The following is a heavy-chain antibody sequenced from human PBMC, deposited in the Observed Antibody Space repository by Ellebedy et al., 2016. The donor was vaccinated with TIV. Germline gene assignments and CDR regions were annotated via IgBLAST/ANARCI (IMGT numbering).Heavy chain of an antibody. V-gene: IGHV3-20*04. J-gene: IGHJ4*02. CDR1: GFTFDDYG. CDR2: ITLNGGST. D-gene: IGHD3-10*01. Sequence: GESLKISXEGSGFTFDDYGMRWVRQVPGKGLEWVPSITLNGGSTLYGDSVKGRFTISRDNDKNSLYLNMNSLRAEDTAFYFCARAGISMIRGPRVFYFDSWGQGTLVTVSS. CDR3: ARAGISMIRGPRVFYFDS.